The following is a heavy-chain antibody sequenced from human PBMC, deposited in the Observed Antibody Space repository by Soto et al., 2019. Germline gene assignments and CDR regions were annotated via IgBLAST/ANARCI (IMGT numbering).Heavy chain of an antibody. Sequence: QVQLVESGGGVVQPGRSLRLSCAASGFTFNHNAMHWVRQAAGKGLEWVAQIWYDGSEKYYTDSVKGRFTISRDNFKNTVFLQMASLRVEDTAVYYCARDGQKQAPYALGVWGQGTTVIVSS. J-gene: IGHJ6*02. CDR2: IWYDGSEK. CDR1: GFTFNHNA. V-gene: IGHV3-33*01. D-gene: IGHD6-13*01. CDR3: ARDGQKQAPYALGV.